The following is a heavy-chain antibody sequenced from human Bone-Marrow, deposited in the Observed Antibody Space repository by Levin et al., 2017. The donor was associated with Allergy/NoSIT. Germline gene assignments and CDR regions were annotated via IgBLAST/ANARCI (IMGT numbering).Heavy chain of an antibody. D-gene: IGHD3-10*01. Sequence: GGSLRLSCAASGFTFDDYAMHWVRQAPGKGLEWVSLVSWDGGSAYYADSVKGRFTISRDNNNNSLYLQMHTLRTDDTALYYCAKDKLSHAPSGIDYWGQGILVTVSS. CDR3: AKDKLSHAPSGIDY. CDR1: GFTFDDYA. V-gene: IGHV3-43D*03. J-gene: IGHJ4*02. CDR2: VSWDGGSA.